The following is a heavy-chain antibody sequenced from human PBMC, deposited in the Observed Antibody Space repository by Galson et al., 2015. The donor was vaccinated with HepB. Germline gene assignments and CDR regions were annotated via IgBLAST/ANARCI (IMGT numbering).Heavy chain of an antibody. Sequence: SLRLSCAASGLTFSGYGRHWVRQAPGKGLEWVAVISYDGTNKYYADSVKGRFTISRDNSKKTLYLQMNSLRAEDTAVYYCAKDVWGVPGVRGVLYYFDYWGQGTLVTVSS. CDR2: ISYDGTNK. J-gene: IGHJ4*02. D-gene: IGHD3-10*01. CDR3: AKDVWGVPGVRGVLYYFDY. V-gene: IGHV3-30*18. CDR1: GLTFSGYG.